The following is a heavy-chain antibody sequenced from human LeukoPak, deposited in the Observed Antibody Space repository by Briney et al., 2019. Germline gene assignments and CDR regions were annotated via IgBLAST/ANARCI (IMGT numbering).Heavy chain of an antibody. Sequence: PSETLSLTCTVSGASLTSNDYSWSWIRQPPGKGLEWIGMISDSGKTYFNPSLKSRVTISADTSKNQFSLRQTSLTAADTAVYYCARLRVAMVRGVPYFDSWGQGALVTVSS. CDR1: GASLTSNDYS. CDR2: ISDSGKT. CDR3: ARLRVAMVRGVPYFDS. D-gene: IGHD3-10*01. J-gene: IGHJ4*02. V-gene: IGHV4-39*01.